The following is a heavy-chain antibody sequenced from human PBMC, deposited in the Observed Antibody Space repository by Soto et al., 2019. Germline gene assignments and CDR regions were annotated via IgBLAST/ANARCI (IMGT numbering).Heavy chain of an antibody. V-gene: IGHV5-51*01. CDR2: IFSSDSSA. CDR3: GTWRGSSWFDY. CDR1: GFTFSSYS. J-gene: IGHJ4*02. Sequence: ESLKISCTASGFTFSSYSLGWVRHMPGKGLQWMGNIFSSDSSAKYSPSFVGQVTISVDRSINTAYLQWSSLKASDTDIYYCGTWRGSSWFDYWGPGTLVPVSS. D-gene: IGHD2-2*01.